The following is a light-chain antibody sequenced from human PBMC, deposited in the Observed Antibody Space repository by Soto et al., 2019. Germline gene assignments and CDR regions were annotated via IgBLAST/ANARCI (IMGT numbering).Light chain of an antibody. CDR3: QQYGSSPIT. V-gene: IGKV3-20*01. J-gene: IGKJ5*01. CDR1: QSVSSSY. Sequence: EIVLTQSPGTLSLSPGERATLSCRASQSVSSSYLAWYQQKPGQAPRLLIYGASSRATGIPDRFSGSGSGTDVTLTISRMEPEDFAVYYCQQYGSSPITFGQGKRLEIK. CDR2: GAS.